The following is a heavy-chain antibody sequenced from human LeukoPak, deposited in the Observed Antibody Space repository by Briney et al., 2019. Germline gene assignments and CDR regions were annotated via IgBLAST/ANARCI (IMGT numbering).Heavy chain of an antibody. Sequence: PSETLSLTCSVSTGSVNSGVYYWGWVRQPPGKGLEWIGSIHSSGNSYCNPSLKSRVTLSVDTSKNQFSLKLSSVTAADRAVYYCAKHEGSYYDKSGYTFDFWGPGTLVTVSS. V-gene: IGHV4-39*01. CDR2: IHSSGNS. D-gene: IGHD3-22*01. J-gene: IGHJ4*02. CDR3: AKHEGSYYDKSGYTFDF. CDR1: TGSVNSGVYY.